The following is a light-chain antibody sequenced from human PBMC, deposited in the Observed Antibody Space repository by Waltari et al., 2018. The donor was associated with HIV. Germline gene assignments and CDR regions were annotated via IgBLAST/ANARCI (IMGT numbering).Light chain of an antibody. CDR3: SSSTTSSVLV. V-gene: IGLV2-14*03. J-gene: IGLJ2*01. CDR1: SSACGAYHS. Sequence: QSALTQPASVSGSPGQSITISCTGTSSACGAYHSDSWYRQTPGETPKLIIYDVNKRPTGISSRFSGSKSGNTASLTISGLQAEDEAYFYCSSSTTSSVLVFGGGTKLTVL. CDR2: DVN.